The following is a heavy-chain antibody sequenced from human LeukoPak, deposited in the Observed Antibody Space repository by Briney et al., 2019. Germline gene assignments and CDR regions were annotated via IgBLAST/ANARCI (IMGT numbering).Heavy chain of an antibody. CDR3: ARGRIAYYGMDV. CDR1: GDSVSSNSVA. CDR2: TYYRSKWYN. D-gene: IGHD6-13*01. V-gene: IGHV6-1*01. J-gene: IGHJ6*02. Sequence: SQTLSLTCAISGDSVSSNSVAWNWIRQSPSRGLEWLGRTYYRSKWYNDYAVSVKSRITINPDTSKNQFFLQLNSVTPEDTAVYYCARGRIAYYGMDVWGQGTTVTVSS.